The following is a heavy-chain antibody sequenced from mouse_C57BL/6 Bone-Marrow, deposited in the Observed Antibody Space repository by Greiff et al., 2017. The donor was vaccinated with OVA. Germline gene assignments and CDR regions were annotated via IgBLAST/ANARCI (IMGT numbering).Heavy chain of an antibody. Sequence: EVKLQESGAELVRPGASVKLSCTASGFNIKDDYMHWVKQRPEQGLEWIGWIDPENGDTEYASKFQGKATITADTSSNTAYLQLSSLTSEDTAVYYCTTYDYDDYFDYWGQGTTLTVSS. J-gene: IGHJ2*01. V-gene: IGHV14-4*01. CDR2: IDPENGDT. CDR3: TTYDYDDYFDY. D-gene: IGHD2-4*01. CDR1: GFNIKDDY.